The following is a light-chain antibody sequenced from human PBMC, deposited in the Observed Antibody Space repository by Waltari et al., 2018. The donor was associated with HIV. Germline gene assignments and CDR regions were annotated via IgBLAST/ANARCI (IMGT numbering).Light chain of an antibody. V-gene: IGLV2-11*01. CDR1: SSDVGDYHY. J-gene: IGLJ3*02. CDR3: CSYADDYTWV. Sequence: QSALTQPRSVSGSPGQSVTISCTGTSSDVGDYHYFSWYQQHPAKAPKLMIFDVNKRPSGVPDRFSGSKSGNTASLTISGLQAEDEADYYCCSYADDYTWVFGGGTKLTVL. CDR2: DVN.